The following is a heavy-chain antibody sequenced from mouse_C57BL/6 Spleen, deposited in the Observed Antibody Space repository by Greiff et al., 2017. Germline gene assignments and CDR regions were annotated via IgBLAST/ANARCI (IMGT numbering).Heavy chain of an antibody. Sequence: VQLQQPGAELVKPGASVKLSCKASGYTFTSYWMQWVKQRPGQGLEWIGEIDPSDSYTNYNQKFKGKATLTVDTSSSTAYMQLSSLTSEDSAVYFCATSYYDDDHWFAYWGQGTLVTVSA. V-gene: IGHV1-50*01. J-gene: IGHJ3*01. CDR3: ATSYYDDDHWFAY. CDR1: GYTFTSYW. CDR2: IDPSDSYT. D-gene: IGHD2-4*01.